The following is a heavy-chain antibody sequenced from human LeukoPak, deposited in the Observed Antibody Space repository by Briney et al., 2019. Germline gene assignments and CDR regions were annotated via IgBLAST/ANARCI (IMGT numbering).Heavy chain of an antibody. CDR3: ARGNPAGTSSGMDV. J-gene: IGHJ6*02. CDR1: GGSFSGYY. D-gene: IGHD6-13*01. Sequence: SETLSLTCAVYGGSFSGYYWSWIRQPPGKGLEWIGEITHSGSTNYNPSLKSRVTISVDTSKNQFSLKLSSVTAADTAVYYCARGNPAGTSSGMDVWGQGTTVTVSS. CDR2: ITHSGST. V-gene: IGHV4-34*01.